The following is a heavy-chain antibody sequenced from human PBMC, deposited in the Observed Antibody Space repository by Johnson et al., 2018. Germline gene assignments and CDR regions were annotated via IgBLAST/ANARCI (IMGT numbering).Heavy chain of an antibody. J-gene: IGHJ6*03. CDR2: INNDGSST. V-gene: IGHV3-74*02. CDR3: ARPLFYSSGWDYYYYYMDV. CDR1: GFTFSSYW. D-gene: IGHD6-19*01. Sequence: EVQLLESGGGVVQPGRSLRLSCAASGFTFSSYWMHWVRQAPGKGLVWVSRINNDGSSTSYADSVKGRFTISRDNAKNTLYLQMNSLRADHTAWYYGARPLFYSSGWDYYYYYMDVWGKGTTVTVSS.